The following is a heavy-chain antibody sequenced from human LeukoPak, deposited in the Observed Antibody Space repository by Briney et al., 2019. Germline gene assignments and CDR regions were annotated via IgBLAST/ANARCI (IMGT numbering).Heavy chain of an antibody. Sequence: PLETLSLTWAVYGGSFSGYYWSWIRQPPGKGLEWIGEINHSGSTNYNPSLKSRVTISVDTSKNQFSLKLSSVTAADTAVYYCARTAYGSGSYYFDYWGQGTLVTVSS. CDR3: ARTAYGSGSYYFDY. V-gene: IGHV4-34*01. CDR1: GGSFSGYY. J-gene: IGHJ4*02. D-gene: IGHD3-10*01. CDR2: INHSGST.